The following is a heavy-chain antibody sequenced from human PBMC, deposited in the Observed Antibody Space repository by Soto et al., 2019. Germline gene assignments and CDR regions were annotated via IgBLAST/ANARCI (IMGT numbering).Heavy chain of an antibody. CDR3: STSGSGWYGVDFDV. V-gene: IGHV3-21*01. Sequence: GSLRLSCAASGFSFNSYTMNWLRQAPGKGLEWVSSISSSGSFTDYADSVRGRFTISRDNAKNSLYLQMTSLSAEDTAVYYCSTSGSGWYGVDFDVWGQGTKVTVSS. CDR1: GFSFNSYT. D-gene: IGHD6-19*01. J-gene: IGHJ3*01. CDR2: ISSSGSFT.